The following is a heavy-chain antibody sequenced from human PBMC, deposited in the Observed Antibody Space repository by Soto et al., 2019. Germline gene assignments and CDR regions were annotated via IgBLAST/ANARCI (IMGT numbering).Heavy chain of an antibody. CDR2: IYPGDSDT. CDR3: ARQGWYSYYYGMDV. D-gene: IGHD6-19*01. Sequence: GESLKISCIRSGYSFTSYWIGWVRQLPGKGLEWMGIIYPGDSDTRYSPSFQGKVTISADKSISTAYLQCSSLKASDTAMYYCARQGWYSYYYGMDVWGQGSTVTVSS. CDR1: GYSFTSYW. J-gene: IGHJ6*02. V-gene: IGHV5-51*01.